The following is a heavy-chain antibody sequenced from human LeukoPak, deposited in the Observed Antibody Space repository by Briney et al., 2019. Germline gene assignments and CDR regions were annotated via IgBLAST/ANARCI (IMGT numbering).Heavy chain of an antibody. CDR3: ARVTIRGSGSYHRGAFDI. V-gene: IGHV3-21*01. Sequence: PGGSLRLSCAASGFTFSSYSMNWVRQAPGKGLEWVSSISSSSSYIYYADSVKGRFTISRDNAKNSLYLQMNSLRAEDTAVYYCARVTIRGSGSYHRGAFDIWGHGTMVTVSS. J-gene: IGHJ3*02. CDR2: ISSSSSYI. CDR1: GFTFSSYS. D-gene: IGHD3-10*01.